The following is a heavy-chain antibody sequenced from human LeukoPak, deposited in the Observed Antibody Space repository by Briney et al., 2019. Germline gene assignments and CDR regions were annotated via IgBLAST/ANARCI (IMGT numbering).Heavy chain of an antibody. CDR3: ARELGFCSSSSCPLYHY. V-gene: IGHV1-2*02. Sequence: ASVKVSCKASGYRFTDYYVHWVRQAPGQGLEWIGWINPNNGGTNYAQRFHGRVTMTRDTSITTAYMERNRLTSDDTALYYCARELGFCSSSSCPLYHYWGQGTLVTVSS. J-gene: IGHJ4*02. D-gene: IGHD2-2*01. CDR1: GYRFTDYY. CDR2: INPNNGGT.